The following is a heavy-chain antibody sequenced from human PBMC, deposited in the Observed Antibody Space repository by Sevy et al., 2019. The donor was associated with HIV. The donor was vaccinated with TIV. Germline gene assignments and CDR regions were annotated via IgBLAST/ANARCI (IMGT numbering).Heavy chain of an antibody. V-gene: IGHV3-23*01. CDR1: GFAFYEYS. J-gene: IGHJ4*02. CDR2: LSFGCGKI. D-gene: IGHD2-8*01. Sequence: GGSLRLSCAASGFAFYEYSMSWIRQAPGKGLEWVSTLSFGCGKINYADSVKGRFPTSRENSKNSFYLQMGNLRVEDTALYYCAREGCSRPHDYWGQGTRVTVSS. CDR3: AREGCSRPHDY.